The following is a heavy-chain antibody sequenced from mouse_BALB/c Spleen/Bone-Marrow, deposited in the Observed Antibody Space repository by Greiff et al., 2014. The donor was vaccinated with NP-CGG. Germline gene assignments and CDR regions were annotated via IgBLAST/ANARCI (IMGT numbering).Heavy chain of an antibody. V-gene: IGHV1-69*02. Sequence: VQLQQSGAELVRPGASVKLSCKASGYTFTSYWINWVKQRPGQGLEWIGNIYPSDSYTNYNQKFKDKATLTVDKSSSTAYMQLSRPTSEDSAVYYCTRSYGSSYEYYFDYWGQGTTLTVSS. J-gene: IGHJ2*01. CDR1: GYTFTSYW. D-gene: IGHD1-1*01. CDR3: TRSYGSSYEYYFDY. CDR2: IYPSDSYT.